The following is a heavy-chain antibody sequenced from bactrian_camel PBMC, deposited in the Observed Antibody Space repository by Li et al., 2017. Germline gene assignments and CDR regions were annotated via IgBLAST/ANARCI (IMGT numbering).Heavy chain of an antibody. CDR2: VDSDGKT. J-gene: IGHJ4*01. D-gene: IGHD5*01. V-gene: IGHV3S53*01. CDR3: AAGSPWTQQQAMSRWGYNY. CDR1: PSIDNKHS. Sequence: QVQLVESGGGSVQAGESLRLSCAASPSIDNKHSMGWFRQAPGKERERVAAVDSDGKTLYADSVKGRFTISQDSAKMTAYLQMTDLNPEDTAMYYCAAGSPWTQQQAMSRWGYNYWGQGTQVTVS.